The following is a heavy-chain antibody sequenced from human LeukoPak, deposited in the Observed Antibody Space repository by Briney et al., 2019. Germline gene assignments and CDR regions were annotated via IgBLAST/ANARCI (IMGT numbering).Heavy chain of an antibody. Sequence: SETLSLTCTVSGGSISGYYWSWIRQPAGKGLEWIGRIHTSGSTNYNSSLKSRVSMSLDTSKNQFSLKLSSVTAADTAVYYCAREGYYGSGSYYLPFDYWGQGTLVTVSS. CDR3: AREGYYGSGSYYLPFDY. CDR1: GGSISGYY. V-gene: IGHV4-4*07. D-gene: IGHD3-10*01. CDR2: IHTSGST. J-gene: IGHJ4*02.